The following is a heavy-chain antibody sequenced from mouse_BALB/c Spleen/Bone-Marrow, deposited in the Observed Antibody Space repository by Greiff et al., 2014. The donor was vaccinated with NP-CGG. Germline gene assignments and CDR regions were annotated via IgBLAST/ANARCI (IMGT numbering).Heavy chain of an antibody. D-gene: IGHD2-2*01. CDR1: GFNIKDTY. Sequence: EVQLVESGAELVEPGASVKLSCTASGFNIKDTYMHWVKQRPEQGLEWIGRIDPANGNTKYDPKFQGKATITADTSSNTAYLQLSSLTSEDTAVYYCAGGWLPSYAMDYWGQGTSVTVSS. CDR3: AGGWLPSYAMDY. J-gene: IGHJ4*01. CDR2: IDPANGNT. V-gene: IGHV14-3*02.